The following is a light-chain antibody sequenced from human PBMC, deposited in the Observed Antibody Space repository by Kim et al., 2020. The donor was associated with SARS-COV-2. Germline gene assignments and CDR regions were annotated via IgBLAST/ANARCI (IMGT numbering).Light chain of an antibody. Sequence: ASIGDRVTNTCRASQNVISWLAWYQQKPGKAPKLLIYMASTLESGVPARFSGSGFGTEFTLTISSLQPDDFATYYCQQYYFNPYTCGQGTKLEI. CDR1: QNVISW. J-gene: IGKJ2*01. CDR2: MAS. CDR3: QQYYFNPYT. V-gene: IGKV1-5*03.